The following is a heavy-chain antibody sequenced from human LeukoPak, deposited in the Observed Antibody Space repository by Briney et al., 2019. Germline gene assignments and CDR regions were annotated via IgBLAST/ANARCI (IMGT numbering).Heavy chain of an antibody. CDR1: GGSITSSGFY. V-gene: IGHV4-39*07. CDR3: ARGIGSYYLIKEGGFDY. D-gene: IGHD1-26*01. Sequence: SDTLSLTCTVSGGSITSSGFYWGWIRQPPGKGLEWIGNIYYGGSAYYNPSLKSRVTISVDTSKNQFSLKLSSVTAADTAVYYCARGIGSYYLIKEGGFDYWGQGTLVTVSS. J-gene: IGHJ4*02. CDR2: IYYGGSA.